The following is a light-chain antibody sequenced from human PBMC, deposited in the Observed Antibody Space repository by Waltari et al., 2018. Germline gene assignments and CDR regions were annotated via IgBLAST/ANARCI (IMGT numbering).Light chain of an antibody. CDR1: SSDVGGYNY. V-gene: IGLV2-14*01. J-gene: IGLJ1*01. Sequence: QSALPQPAPVSGSPGQSITISSHGTSSDVGGYNYVSWYQQPPGKAPKLMIYDVSKRPSGVSNRFSGSKSGNTASLTISGLQAEDEADYYCSSYTSSSPYVFGTGTKVTVL. CDR3: SSYTSSSPYV. CDR2: DVS.